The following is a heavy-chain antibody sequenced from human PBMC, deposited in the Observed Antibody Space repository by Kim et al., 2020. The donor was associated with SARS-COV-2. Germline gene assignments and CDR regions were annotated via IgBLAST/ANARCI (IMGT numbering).Heavy chain of an antibody. V-gene: IGHV3-15*01. J-gene: IGHJ4*02. Sequence: GGSLRLSCAASGFTFSNAWMSWVRQAPGKGLEWVGRIKSKTDGGTTDYAAPVKGRFTISRDDSKNTLYLQMNSLKTEDTAVYYCTTEEGGPVSNSYFDYWGWGTLVTVSS. CDR2: IKSKTDGGTT. CDR1: GFTFSNAW. CDR3: TTEEGGPVSNSYFDY. D-gene: IGHD2-15*01.